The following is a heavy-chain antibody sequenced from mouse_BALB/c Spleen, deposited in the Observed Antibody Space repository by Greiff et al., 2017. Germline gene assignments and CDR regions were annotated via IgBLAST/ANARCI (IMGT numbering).Heavy chain of an antibody. J-gene: IGHJ4*01. CDR2: IYPGDGDT. Sequence: QVQLKQSGAELVRPGSSVKISCKASGYAFSSYWMNWVKQRPGQGLEWIGQIYPGDGDTNYNGKFKGKATLTADKSSSTAYMQLSSLTSEDSAVYFCARTKVMDYWGQGTSVTVSS. V-gene: IGHV1-80*01. CDR1: GYAFSSYW. CDR3: ARTKVMDY.